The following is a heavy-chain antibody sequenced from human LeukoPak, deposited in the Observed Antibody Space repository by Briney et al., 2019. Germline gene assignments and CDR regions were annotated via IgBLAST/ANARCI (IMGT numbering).Heavy chain of an antibody. Sequence: ASVKVSCKASGYTFTGYYMHWVRQAPGQGLEWMGWINPNSGGTNYAQKFQGRVTMTRDTSISTAYMELSRLRSDDTAVYYCARGGKASYYDSSGTHDAFDIWGQGTMVTVSS. J-gene: IGHJ3*02. CDR3: ARGGKASYYDSSGTHDAFDI. D-gene: IGHD3-22*01. CDR1: GYTFTGYY. V-gene: IGHV1-2*02. CDR2: INPNSGGT.